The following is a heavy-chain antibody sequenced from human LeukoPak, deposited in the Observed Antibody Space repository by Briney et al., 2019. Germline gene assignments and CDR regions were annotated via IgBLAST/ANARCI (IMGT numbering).Heavy chain of an antibody. J-gene: IGHJ4*02. CDR2: INGDGSVT. V-gene: IGHV3-74*01. Sequence: GGSLRLSCAASGFTFSSFWMHWVRQAPGKGLVWVSCINGDGSVTGYAGSAKGRFTISRDNAKNTLYLQINSLRAEDTAVYYCTRGTSTRSDYWGPGTLVTVSS. D-gene: IGHD1-14*01. CDR1: GFTFSSFW. CDR3: TRGTSTRSDY.